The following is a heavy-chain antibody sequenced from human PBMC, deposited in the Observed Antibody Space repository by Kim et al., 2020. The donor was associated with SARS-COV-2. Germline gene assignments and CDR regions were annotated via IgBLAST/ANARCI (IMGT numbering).Heavy chain of an antibody. J-gene: IGHJ6*02. D-gene: IGHD3-22*01. CDR1: GFTFSNAW. CDR3: TTDFYYDSSGFRPYYYGMDV. Sequence: GGSLRLSCAASGFTFSNAWMSWVRQAPGKGLEWVGRIKSKTDGGTTDYAAPVKGRFTISRDDSKNTLYLQMNSLKTEDTAVYYCTTDFYYDSSGFRPYYYGMDVWGQGTTVTVSS. V-gene: IGHV3-15*01. CDR2: IKSKTDGGTT.